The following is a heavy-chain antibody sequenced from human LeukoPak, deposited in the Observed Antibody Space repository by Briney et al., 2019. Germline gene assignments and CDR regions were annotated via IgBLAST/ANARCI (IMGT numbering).Heavy chain of an antibody. CDR2: ISSSSSYI. J-gene: IGHJ4*02. CDR3: ARGRPSYYYDSSVDY. CDR1: GFTFSSYS. V-gene: IGHV3-21*01. Sequence: GGSLRLSCAAFGFTFSSYSMNWVRQAPGKGLEWVSSISSSSSYIYYADSVKGRFTISRDNAKNSLYLQMNSLRAEDTAVYYCARGRPSYYYDSSVDYWGQGTLVTVSS. D-gene: IGHD3-22*01.